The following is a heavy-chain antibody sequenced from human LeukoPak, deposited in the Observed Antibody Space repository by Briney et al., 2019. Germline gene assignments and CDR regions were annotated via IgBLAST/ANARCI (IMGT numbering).Heavy chain of an antibody. CDR3: ANVYCSRGSCYGGGFDY. CDR1: GFTFSSYG. Sequence: AGGSLRLSCAASGFTFSSYGMHWVRQAPGKGLEWVAFIRYDGSNKYYADSVKGRFTISRDNSKNTLYLQMNSLRAEDTAVYYCANVYCSRGSCYGGGFDYWGQGTLVTVSS. V-gene: IGHV3-30*02. CDR2: IRYDGSNK. J-gene: IGHJ4*02. D-gene: IGHD2-15*01.